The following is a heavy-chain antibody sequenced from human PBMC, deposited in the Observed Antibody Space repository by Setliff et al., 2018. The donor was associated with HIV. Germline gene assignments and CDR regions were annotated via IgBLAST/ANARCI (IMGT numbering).Heavy chain of an antibody. J-gene: IGHJ4*02. Sequence: ASVKVSCKASGGSYGINWVRQAPGQGLEWMGGIIPIFGTANYAQKFQGRVTITADESTSTAYMELSSLRSEDTAVYYCARFNLGATMYYFDYWGQGTLVTVSS. V-gene: IGHV1-69*13. CDR2: IIPIFGTA. D-gene: IGHD1-26*01. CDR1: GGSYG. CDR3: ARFNLGATMYYFDY.